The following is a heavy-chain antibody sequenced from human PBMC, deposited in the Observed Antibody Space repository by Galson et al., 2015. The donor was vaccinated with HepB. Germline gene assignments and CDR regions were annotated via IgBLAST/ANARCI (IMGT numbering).Heavy chain of an antibody. Sequence: SLRLSCAASGFTFSSYRMSWVRQAPGKGLEWVANIKQDGSEKYYVDSVKGRFTISRDNAKNSLYLQMNSLRAEDMAVYYCARGPFYYVYPGPFDYWGQGTLVTVSS. J-gene: IGHJ4*02. CDR2: IKQDGSEK. V-gene: IGHV3-7*03. D-gene: IGHD3-10*02. CDR3: ARGPFYYVYPGPFDY. CDR1: GFTFSSYR.